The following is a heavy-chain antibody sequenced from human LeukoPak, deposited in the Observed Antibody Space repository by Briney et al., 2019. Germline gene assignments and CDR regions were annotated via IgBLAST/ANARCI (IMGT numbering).Heavy chain of an antibody. CDR2: ISYDGSNK. CDR1: GFTFSSYA. Sequence: GGSLRLSCAASGFTFSSYAMHWVRQAPGKGLEWVAVISYDGSNKYYADSVKGRFTISRDNSKNTLNLQMNTLRAEDTAVYYCAKDQQWLAHGFDCWGQGTLVTVSS. CDR3: AKDQQWLAHGFDC. D-gene: IGHD6-19*01. V-gene: IGHV3-30-3*01. J-gene: IGHJ4*02.